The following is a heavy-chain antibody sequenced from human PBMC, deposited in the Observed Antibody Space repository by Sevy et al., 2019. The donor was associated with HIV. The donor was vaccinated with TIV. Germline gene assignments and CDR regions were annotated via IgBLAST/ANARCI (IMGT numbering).Heavy chain of an antibody. CDR3: TKDEASTVATSYYFDY. Sequence: GGSLRLSCAASGFTFSNYAMSWVLQAPGKELEWVSGISDSAYNTYYADSVKGRFTISRDNSKNSLYLQMNSLRAEDTAVYYCTKDEASTVATSYYFDYWGQGTLVTVSS. J-gene: IGHJ4*02. D-gene: IGHD5-12*01. CDR1: GFTFSNYA. V-gene: IGHV3-23*01. CDR2: ISDSAYNT.